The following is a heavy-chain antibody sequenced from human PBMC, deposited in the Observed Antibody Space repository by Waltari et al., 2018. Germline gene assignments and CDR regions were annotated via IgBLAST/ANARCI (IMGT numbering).Heavy chain of an antibody. CDR3: ATVRAVAGPGIFDF. CDR2: VEPEDGET. Sequence: QVQLVQSGAEVKKPGALVTVSCQVSGSTLPALSMHWVRPAPGKGLEWMGGVEPEDGETIYAQKFQGRVTMTEDTSTDTAYMALSSLRSEDTAVYYCATVRAVAGPGIFDFWGQGTLVTVSS. J-gene: IGHJ4*02. D-gene: IGHD6-19*01. CDR1: GSTLPALS. V-gene: IGHV1-24*01.